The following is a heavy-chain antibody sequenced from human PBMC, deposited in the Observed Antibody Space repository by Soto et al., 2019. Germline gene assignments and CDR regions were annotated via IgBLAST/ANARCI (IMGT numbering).Heavy chain of an antibody. CDR2: IVVGSGNT. CDR3: AAGGVYCSGGSCFESFDY. D-gene: IGHD2-15*01. CDR1: GFTFTSSA. J-gene: IGHJ4*02. V-gene: IGHV1-58*01. Sequence: QMQLVQSGPEVKKPGTSVKVSCKASGFTFTSSAVQWVRQARGQRLEWIGWIVVGSGNTNYAQKFQERVTITREMATSNAYMELSSLRSEDTAVCYCAAGGVYCSGGSCFESFDYWCQGSLVTVCS.